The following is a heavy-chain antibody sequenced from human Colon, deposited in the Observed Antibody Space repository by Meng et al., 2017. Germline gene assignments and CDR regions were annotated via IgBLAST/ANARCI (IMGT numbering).Heavy chain of an antibody. Sequence: QGQRVETGSGLKKPGASVKVYCKASGSTFTSYAMNWVRKGPGQGLEWMGWINTYTGNPTYAQGFTGRFVFSLDTSVSAAYLQISSLKVEDTAVYYCATIAAAGIAYWGQGTLVTVSS. CDR3: ATIAAAGIAY. CDR2: INTYTGNP. CDR1: GSTFTSYA. D-gene: IGHD6-13*01. V-gene: IGHV7-4-1*02. J-gene: IGHJ4*02.